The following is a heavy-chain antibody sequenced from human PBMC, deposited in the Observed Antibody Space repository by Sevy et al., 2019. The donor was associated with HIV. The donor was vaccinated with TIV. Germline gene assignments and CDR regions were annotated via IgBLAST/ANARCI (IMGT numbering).Heavy chain of an antibody. CDR1: GYSFTSYW. CDR2: IYPGDSDT. J-gene: IGHJ6*02. D-gene: IGHD6-6*01. CDR3: ASSYSSSSPQYYYYGMDV. V-gene: IGHV5-51*01. Sequence: GESLKISCKGSGYSFTSYWIGWVRQMPGKGLEWMGIIYPGDSDTRYSPSFQGQVTISADKSISTAYLQWSSLKASDTAMYYCASSYSSSSPQYYYYGMDVWGQGTTVTGSS.